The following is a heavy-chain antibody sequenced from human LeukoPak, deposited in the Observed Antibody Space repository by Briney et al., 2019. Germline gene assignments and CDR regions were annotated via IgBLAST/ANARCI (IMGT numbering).Heavy chain of an antibody. Sequence: GGSLRLSCAASGFTFSSYWMSWVRQAPVKGLEWLSAIGEEKSGSWTKSADSVKGRFTISRDNSENTLYLQVDSLTVEDTAVYYCAKAGVISGWDYWGQGVLVTVSS. V-gene: IGHV3-23*01. D-gene: IGHD3-3*02. CDR2: IGEEKSGSWT. CDR1: GFTFSSYW. J-gene: IGHJ4*02. CDR3: AKAGVISGWDY.